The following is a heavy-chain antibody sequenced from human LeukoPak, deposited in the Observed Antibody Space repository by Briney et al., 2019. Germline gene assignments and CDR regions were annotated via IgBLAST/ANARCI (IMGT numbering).Heavy chain of an antibody. D-gene: IGHD3-22*01. CDR3: ARDLYYYDSSGYPG. Sequence: GASVKVSCKASGGTFSSYAISWVRQTPGQGLEWTGRIIPILGIANYAQKFQGRVTITADKSTSTAYMELSSLRSEDTAVYYCARDLYYYDSSGYPGWGQGTLVTVSS. CDR2: IIPILGIA. V-gene: IGHV1-69*04. CDR1: GGTFSSYA. J-gene: IGHJ4*02.